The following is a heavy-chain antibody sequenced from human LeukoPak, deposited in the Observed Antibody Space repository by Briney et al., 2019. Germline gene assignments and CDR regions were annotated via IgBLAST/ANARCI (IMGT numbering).Heavy chain of an antibody. V-gene: IGHV4-39*07. Sequence: PSQTLSLTCTVSGGSISSSSYYWGWIRQPPGKGLEWIGSIYYSGSTYYNPSLKSRVTISVDTSKNQFSLKLSSVTAADTAVYYCVAVITPGYWFDPWGQGTLVTVSS. J-gene: IGHJ5*02. CDR3: VAVITPGYWFDP. CDR2: IYYSGST. D-gene: IGHD3-22*01. CDR1: GGSISSSSYY.